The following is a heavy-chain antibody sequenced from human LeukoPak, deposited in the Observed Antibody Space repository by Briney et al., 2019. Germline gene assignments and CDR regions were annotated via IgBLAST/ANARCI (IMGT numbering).Heavy chain of an antibody. D-gene: IGHD2-8*01. CDR2: IIPIFGTA. CDR3: ARDLHGYCTNGVCYTEYNWFDP. CDR1: GGTFISYA. V-gene: IGHV1-69*13. J-gene: IGHJ5*02. Sequence: GASVKVSCKASGGTFISYAISWVRQAPGQGLEWMGGIIPIFGTANYAQKFQGRVTITADESTSTAYMELSSLRSEDTAVYYCARDLHGYCTNGVCYTEYNWFDPWGQGTLVTVSS.